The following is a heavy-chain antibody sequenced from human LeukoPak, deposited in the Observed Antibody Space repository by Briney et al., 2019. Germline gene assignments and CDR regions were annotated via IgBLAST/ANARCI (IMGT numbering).Heavy chain of an antibody. D-gene: IGHD3-10*01. CDR2: IGRRGTDI. CDR1: GFTFSSYA. CDR3: ARGAPPIYYGSGSRLDY. J-gene: IGHJ4*02. V-gene: IGHV3-21*05. Sequence: GGSLRLSCAASGFTFSSYAMHWVRQAPGKGLEWISYIGRRGTDINYADSVKGRFTVSRDNAKSSLYLQMNSLRAEDTAVYYCARGAPPIYYGSGSRLDYWGQGTLVTVSS.